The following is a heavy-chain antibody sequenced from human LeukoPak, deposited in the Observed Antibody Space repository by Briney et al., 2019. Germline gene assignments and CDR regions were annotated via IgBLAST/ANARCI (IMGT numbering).Heavy chain of an antibody. CDR2: INHSGST. D-gene: IGHD6-13*01. Sequence: SETLSLTCAVYGGSFSGYYWSWIRQPPGKGLEWIGEINHSGSTNYNPSLKSRVTISVDTSKNQFSLKLSSVTAADTAVYYCARVVWSSSWYRYYYYMDVWGKGTTVTVSS. CDR1: GGSFSGYY. CDR3: ARVVWSSSWYRYYYYMDV. V-gene: IGHV4-34*01. J-gene: IGHJ6*03.